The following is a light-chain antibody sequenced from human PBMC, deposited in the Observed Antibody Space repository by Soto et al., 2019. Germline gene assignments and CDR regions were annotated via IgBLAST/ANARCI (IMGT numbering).Light chain of an antibody. CDR2: GAS. CDR1: QSVSSSY. J-gene: IGKJ4*01. CDR3: QQYGSSPLT. V-gene: IGKV3-20*01. Sequence: EIGLPQSPGTLSLSPGERATLSCRASQSVSSSYLAWYQQKPGQAPRLLIYGASSRATGIPDRFSGSGSGTDFTLTISRLEREDFAVYYCQQYGSSPLTFGGGTKVEIK.